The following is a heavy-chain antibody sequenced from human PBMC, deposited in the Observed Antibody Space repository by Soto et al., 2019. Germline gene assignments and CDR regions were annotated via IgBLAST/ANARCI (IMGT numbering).Heavy chain of an antibody. J-gene: IGHJ3*02. V-gene: IGHV1-2*02. Sequence: ASVKVSCKASGYTFTGYYMHWVRQSPGQGLEWMGWINPNSGGTNYAQKFQGRVTMTRDTSISTAYMELSRLRSDDTAVYYCARGGMSLGGPNPFDAFDIWGQGTMVTVSS. D-gene: IGHD3-16*01. CDR2: INPNSGGT. CDR1: GYTFTGYY. CDR3: ARGGMSLGGPNPFDAFDI.